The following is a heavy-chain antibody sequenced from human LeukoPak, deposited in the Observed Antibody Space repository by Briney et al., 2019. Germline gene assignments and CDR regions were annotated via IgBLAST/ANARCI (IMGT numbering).Heavy chain of an antibody. V-gene: IGHV3-13*01. Sequence: GGSLRLSCAASGFTFSSYDMHWVRQATGKGLEWVSAIGTAGDTYYPGSVKGRFTISRENAKNSLYLQMNSLRAGDTAVYYCARYSGYCSGGSCYDAFDIWGQGTMVTVSS. CDR1: GFTFSSYD. CDR3: ARYSGYCSGGSCYDAFDI. CDR2: IGTAGDT. J-gene: IGHJ3*02. D-gene: IGHD2-15*01.